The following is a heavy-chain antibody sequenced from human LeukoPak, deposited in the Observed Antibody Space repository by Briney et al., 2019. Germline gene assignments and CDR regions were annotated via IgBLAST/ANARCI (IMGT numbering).Heavy chain of an antibody. Sequence: GGSPRLSCAASGFTFSDYYMHWIRQAPGKGLEWVSSITSSGNTIYYADSVKGRFTISRDNAKSSLYLQMNSLRAEDTAVYYCARPLGEYQLLYPDYWGQGTLVTVSS. CDR3: ARPLGEYQLLYPDY. D-gene: IGHD2-2*02. V-gene: IGHV3-11*01. CDR1: GFTFSDYY. CDR2: ITSSGNTI. J-gene: IGHJ4*02.